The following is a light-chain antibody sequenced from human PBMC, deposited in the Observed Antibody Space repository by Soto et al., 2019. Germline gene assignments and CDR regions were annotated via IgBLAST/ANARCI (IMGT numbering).Light chain of an antibody. CDR3: HHRGEWPRT. CDR1: QSVSKY. V-gene: IGKV3-11*01. J-gene: IGKJ2*01. CDR2: GAS. Sequence: EIVLTQSPATLSLSPGERATLSCRASQSVSKYLAWYQQKPGQAPRLLIYGASYRATGIPARFTGSGSGTDFTLTISSLEPEDFAVYYCHHRGEWPRTFGQGTKLEIK.